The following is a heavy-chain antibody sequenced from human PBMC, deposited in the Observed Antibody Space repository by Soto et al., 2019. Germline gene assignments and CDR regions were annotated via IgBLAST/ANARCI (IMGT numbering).Heavy chain of an antibody. J-gene: IGHJ6*02. CDR2: IIPIFGTA. Sequence: ASVKVSCKASGGTFSSYAISWVRQAPGQGLEWMGGIIPIFGTANYAQKFQGRVTITADESTSTAYMELSSLRSEDTAVYYCASPIAVAGTVDYYYGMDVWGQGTTVTVSS. V-gene: IGHV1-69*13. CDR3: ASPIAVAGTVDYYYGMDV. D-gene: IGHD6-19*01. CDR1: GGTFSSYA.